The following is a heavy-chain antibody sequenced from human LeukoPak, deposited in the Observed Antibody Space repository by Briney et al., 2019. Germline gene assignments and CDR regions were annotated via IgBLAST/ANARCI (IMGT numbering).Heavy chain of an antibody. D-gene: IGHD4-23*01. CDR2: ITWNSETL. J-gene: IGHJ3*02. CDR3: AKVRWELHGAFDI. V-gene: IGHV3-9*01. CDR1: GFTFDDYA. Sequence: GGSLRLSCAASGFTFDDYAIHWVRQAPGKGLEWISGITWNSETLDYADSVKGRFTISRNNAKNSLHLQMNSLRPEDTALYYCAKVRWELHGAFDIWGQGTMVTVSS.